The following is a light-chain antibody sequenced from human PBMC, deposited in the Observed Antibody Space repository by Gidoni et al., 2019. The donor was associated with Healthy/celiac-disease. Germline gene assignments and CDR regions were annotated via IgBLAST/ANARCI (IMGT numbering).Light chain of an antibody. CDR3: QQRSNWPPEFT. CDR1: QSLSSY. Sequence: EIVLTQSPATLSLSPGERATLSCRASQSLSSYLAWYQQKPGQAPRLLIYAASNRATGIPARFSGSGSGTDFTLTISSLEPEDFAVYYCQQRSNWPPEFTFGPGTKVDIK. V-gene: IGKV3-11*01. J-gene: IGKJ3*01. CDR2: AAS.